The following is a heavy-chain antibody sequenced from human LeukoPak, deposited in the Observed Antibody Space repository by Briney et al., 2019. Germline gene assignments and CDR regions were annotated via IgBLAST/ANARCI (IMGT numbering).Heavy chain of an antibody. CDR3: AKVGKIVRGYYFDS. J-gene: IGHJ4*02. CDR2: INWNGGST. CDR1: GFTFDDYG. Sequence: GGSLRLSCAAAGFTFDDYGMSWARHAPGKGREWVSGINWNGGSTGYADSVKGRFTISRDNAKNTLYLQMNSLRAEDTAVYYCAKVGKIVRGYYFDSSGQGTLVTVSS. V-gene: IGHV3-20*04. D-gene: IGHD2/OR15-2a*01.